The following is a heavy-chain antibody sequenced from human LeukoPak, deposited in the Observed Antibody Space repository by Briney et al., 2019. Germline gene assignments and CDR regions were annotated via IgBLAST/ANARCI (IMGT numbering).Heavy chain of an antibody. CDR3: ARLIDTAMATVDY. V-gene: IGHV1-2*02. D-gene: IGHD5-18*01. Sequence: ASVKVSCKASGYTFTGYYMHWVRPAPGQGLEWMGWINPNSGGTNYAQKFQGRVTMTRDTSISTAYMELSRLRSDDTAVYYCARLIDTAMATVDYWSQGTLVTVSS. J-gene: IGHJ4*02. CDR2: INPNSGGT. CDR1: GYTFTGYY.